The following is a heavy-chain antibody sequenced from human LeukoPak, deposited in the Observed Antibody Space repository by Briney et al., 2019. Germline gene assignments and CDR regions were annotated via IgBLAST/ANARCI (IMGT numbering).Heavy chain of an antibody. CDR3: ARVVGDCWYFDY. D-gene: IGHD2-21*02. V-gene: IGHV3-7*01. CDR2: IKQDGSEK. CDR1: VFTFSSYA. J-gene: IGHJ4*02. Sequence: PGVSLRLSCAASVFTFSSYAMSWVRQAPGKGLEGVANIKQDGSEKYYVDSVKGRFTISRDNAKNSLYLQMNSLRAEDTAVYYCARVVGDCWYFDYWGQGTLVTVSS.